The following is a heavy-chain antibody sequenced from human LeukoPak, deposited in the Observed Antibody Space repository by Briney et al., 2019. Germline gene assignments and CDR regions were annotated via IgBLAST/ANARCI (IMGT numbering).Heavy chain of an antibody. V-gene: IGHV3-23*01. Sequence: GGSLRLSCAASGFTFSSYAMSWVRQAPGKGLEWVSAISGSGGNTYYADSVKGRFTISRDNSKNAMYLQMNSLRAEDTAIFYCARLVNSTSWFIDYWGQGTLVTVSS. J-gene: IGHJ4*02. CDR1: GFTFSSYA. D-gene: IGHD6-13*01. CDR3: ARLVNSTSWFIDY. CDR2: ISGSGGNT.